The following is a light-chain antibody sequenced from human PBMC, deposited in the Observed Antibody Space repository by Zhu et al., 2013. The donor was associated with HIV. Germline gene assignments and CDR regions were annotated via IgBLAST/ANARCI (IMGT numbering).Light chain of an antibody. CDR2: WAS. Sequence: DIVMTQSPDSLAVSLGERATINCKSSQTVLYSANNKQALAWYQQKPGQSPKLLIYWASTRESGVPDRFSGSGSGTDFTLTISSLQAEDVAVYYCQQYYRSPPWT. V-gene: IGKV4-1*01. CDR3: QQYYRSPPWT. CDR1: QTVLYSANNKQA. J-gene: IGKJ1*01.